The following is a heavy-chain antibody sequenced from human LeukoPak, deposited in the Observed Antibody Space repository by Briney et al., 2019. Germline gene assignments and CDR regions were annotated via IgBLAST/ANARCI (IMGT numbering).Heavy chain of an antibody. CDR2: ISGSSTLI. CDR1: GFTFSNYN. V-gene: IGHV3-48*04. J-gene: IGHJ4*02. CDR3: ARDLGY. Sequence: GGSLRLSCAASGFTFSNYNMNWVRQAPGKGLEWVAYISGSSTLIYYADSVKGRFTISRDNAKNSLYLQMNSLRAEDTAVYYCARDLGYWGQGTLVTVSS.